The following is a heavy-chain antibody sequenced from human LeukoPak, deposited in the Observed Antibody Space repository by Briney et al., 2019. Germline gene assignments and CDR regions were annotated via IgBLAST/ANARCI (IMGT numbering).Heavy chain of an antibody. CDR3: GRMYYYGSGSYPPPPFDY. V-gene: IGHV1-2*06. Sequence: GASVKVSCKASGYTFTGYYMHWVRQAPGQGLEWMGRINPNSGGTNYAQKFQGRVTMTRDTSISTAYMELSRLRSDDTAVYYCGRMYYYGSGSYPPPPFDYWGQGTLVTVSS. J-gene: IGHJ4*02. CDR1: GYTFTGYY. D-gene: IGHD3-10*01. CDR2: INPNSGGT.